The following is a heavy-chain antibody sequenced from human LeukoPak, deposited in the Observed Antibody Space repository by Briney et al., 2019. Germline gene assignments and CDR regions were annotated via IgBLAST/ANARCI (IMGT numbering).Heavy chain of an antibody. V-gene: IGHV4-59*12. CDR2: IYYSGST. CDR1: GGSISSYY. D-gene: IGHD6-13*01. J-gene: IGHJ4*02. CDR3: ARASSSWPEIDY. Sequence: SETLSLTCTVSGGSISSYYWSWIRQPPGKGLEWIGYIYYSGSTNYNPSLKSRVTISVDTSKNQFSLKLSSVTAADTAVYYCARASSSWPEIDYWGQGTLVTVSS.